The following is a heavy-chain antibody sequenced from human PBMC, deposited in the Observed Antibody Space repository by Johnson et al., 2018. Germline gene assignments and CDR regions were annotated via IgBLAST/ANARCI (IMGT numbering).Heavy chain of an antibody. CDR2: MKQAGSDR. CDR1: GFTFSDHW. Sequence: EVQLVESGGGLVQPGGSLTLSCAASGFTFSDHWMSWVRQAPGKGLEWVANMKQAGSDRYYVDSVKGRFTISRDNAKNSLYLQMNRLRAEDTGVYYCARSSYGAFDIWGQGTMVTVSS. V-gene: IGHV3-7*01. CDR3: ARSSYGAFDI. D-gene: IGHD4-17*01. J-gene: IGHJ3*02.